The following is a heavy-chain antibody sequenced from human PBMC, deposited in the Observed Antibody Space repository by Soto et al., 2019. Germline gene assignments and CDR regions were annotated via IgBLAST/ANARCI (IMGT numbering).Heavy chain of an antibody. CDR2: ISGSGGST. CDR1: GFTFSSFA. V-gene: IGHV3-23*01. D-gene: IGHD6-13*01. Sequence: EMQLLESGGGLVQPGGSLRLSCAACGFTFSSFAMSWVRQAPGKGLDWVSAISGSGGSTYSADSVKGRFTISRDNSKNTLYLQMSSLRAEDTAVYYCARGFSAGKGSPPVFWGQGSLVTVSS. J-gene: IGHJ4*02. CDR3: ARGFSAGKGSPPVF.